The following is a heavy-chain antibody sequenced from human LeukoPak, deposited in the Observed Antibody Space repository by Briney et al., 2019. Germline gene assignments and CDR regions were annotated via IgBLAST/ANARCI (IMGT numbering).Heavy chain of an antibody. J-gene: IGHJ5*02. CDR2: INPNSGGT. CDR3: ARPQIAVAGTDWFDP. CDR1: GCTFTGYY. Sequence: SVKVSCKASGCTFTGYYMHWVGQAPGQGLEWMGWINPNSGGTNYAQKFQGRVTMTRDTSISTAYMELSRLGSDDTAVYYCARPQIAVAGTDWFDPWGQGTLVTVSS. D-gene: IGHD6-19*01. V-gene: IGHV1-2*02.